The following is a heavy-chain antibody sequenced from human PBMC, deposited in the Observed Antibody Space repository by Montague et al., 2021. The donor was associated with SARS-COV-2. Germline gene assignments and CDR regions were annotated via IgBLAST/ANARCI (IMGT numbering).Heavy chain of an antibody. J-gene: IGHJ4*02. D-gene: IGHD5-24*01. CDR1: GGSISSYY. Sequence: SETLSLTCTVSGGSISSYYCSWIRQPPGKGLEFIGYVYYSGSTNYNSSLNSRVTISVDTSNNQFSLKLSSVTAADTAVYYCARVFPRWLQVDSYFDYWGQGTMVTVSS. CDR3: ARVFPRWLQVDSYFDY. V-gene: IGHV4-59*01. CDR2: VYYSGST.